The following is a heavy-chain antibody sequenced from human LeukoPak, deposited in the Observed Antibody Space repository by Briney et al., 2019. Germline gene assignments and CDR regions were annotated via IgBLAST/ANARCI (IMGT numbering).Heavy chain of an antibody. Sequence: ASVKVSCKASGYTFSNYGISWVRQAPGQGLEWMGWISAYNGNTNYAQKLQGRVAMTTDTSTGTTYMELRNLRSDDTAVYYCARVNSGVMGYWGQGTLVTVSS. J-gene: IGHJ4*02. D-gene: IGHD3-16*01. CDR3: ARVNSGVMGY. V-gene: IGHV1-18*01. CDR2: ISAYNGNT. CDR1: GYTFSNYG.